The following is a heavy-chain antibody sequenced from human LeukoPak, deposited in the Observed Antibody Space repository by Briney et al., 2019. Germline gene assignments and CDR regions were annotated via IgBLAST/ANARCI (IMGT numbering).Heavy chain of an antibody. D-gene: IGHD5-18*01. Sequence: GGSLRLSCAASGLTFSDFWMHWVRQPPGKGLVWVALVKGDGSTTIYADSVKGRFTISRDNAKNTLHLQMNSLRADDSGVYYCATGHSYGYDYWGQGVLVTVSS. CDR1: GLTFSDFW. CDR3: ATGHSYGYDY. V-gene: IGHV3-74*01. CDR2: VKGDGSTT. J-gene: IGHJ4*02.